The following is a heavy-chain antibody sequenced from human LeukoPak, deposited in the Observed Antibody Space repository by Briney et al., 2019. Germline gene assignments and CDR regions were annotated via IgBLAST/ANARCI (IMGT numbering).Heavy chain of an antibody. Sequence: GGSLRLSCAASGFTFDDYAMHWVRQAPGEGLEWVSGISWNSGSIGYADSVKGRFTISRDNAKNSLYLQMNSLRAEDTAVYYCAREEQLAATMDVWGQGTTVTVSS. CDR1: GFTFDDYA. V-gene: IGHV3-9*01. CDR3: AREEQLAATMDV. J-gene: IGHJ6*02. D-gene: IGHD6-13*01. CDR2: ISWNSGSI.